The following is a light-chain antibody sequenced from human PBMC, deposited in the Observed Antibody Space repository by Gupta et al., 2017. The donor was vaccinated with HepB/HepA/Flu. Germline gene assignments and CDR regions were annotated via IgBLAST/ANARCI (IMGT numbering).Light chain of an antibody. CDR3: SAWDDSLNGQVV. CDR1: SSNIGSNP. V-gene: IGLV1-44*01. CDR2: SND. J-gene: IGLJ2*01. Sequence: QSGLSQPPSASGTPGQRVTISCSGRSSNIGSNPVNWYQQLPGKAPKVVIYSNDQRPLGVPDRFSGSKSGTSASLAISGLQSEDEADYYCSAWDDSLNGQVVFGGGTRLTVL.